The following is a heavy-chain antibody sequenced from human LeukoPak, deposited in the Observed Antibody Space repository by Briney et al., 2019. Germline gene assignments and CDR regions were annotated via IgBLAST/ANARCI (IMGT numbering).Heavy chain of an antibody. D-gene: IGHD6-6*01. CDR1: GFTFSSYA. V-gene: IGHV3-30-3*01. CDR3: ARLYSSSDNWFDP. Sequence: GGSLRLSCAASGFTFSSYAMHWVRQAPGKGLVWVAVISYDGSNKYYADSVKGRFTISRDNSKSTLYLQMNSLRAEDTAVYYCARLYSSSDNWFDPWGQGTLVTVSS. J-gene: IGHJ5*02. CDR2: ISYDGSNK.